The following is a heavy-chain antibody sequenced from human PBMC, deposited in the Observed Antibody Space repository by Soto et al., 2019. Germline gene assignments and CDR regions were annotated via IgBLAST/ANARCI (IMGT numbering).Heavy chain of an antibody. Sequence: ASVKVSCKASGGTFSSYAISRVRQAPGQGLEWTGGIIPIFGTANXAQKFQGRVTITADESTSTAYMELSSLRSEDTAVYYCARDHDTSAFDIWGQGTMVTVSS. CDR3: ARDHDTSAFDI. V-gene: IGHV1-69*13. CDR2: IIPIFGTA. J-gene: IGHJ3*02. CDR1: GGTFSSYA.